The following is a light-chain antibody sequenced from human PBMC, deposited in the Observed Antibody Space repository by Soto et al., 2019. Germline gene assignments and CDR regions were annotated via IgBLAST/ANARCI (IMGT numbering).Light chain of an antibody. CDR1: SSDVGDYNS. CDR2: EVS. J-gene: IGLJ2*01. Sequence: QSALTQPASVSGSPGQSITISCTGTSSDVGDYNSVSWYQQHPGEAPKLMIYEVSNRPSGVSNRFSGSKSGNTASLTISGLQAEDEADYYCSSYTSSSTVVFGGGTKVTVL. V-gene: IGLV2-14*01. CDR3: SSYTSSSTVV.